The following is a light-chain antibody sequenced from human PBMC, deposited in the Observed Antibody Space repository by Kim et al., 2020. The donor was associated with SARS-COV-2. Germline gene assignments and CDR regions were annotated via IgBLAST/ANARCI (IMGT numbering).Light chain of an antibody. CDR2: DAS. J-gene: IGKJ4*01. Sequence: DIVLTQSPATLSLSPGERATLSCRASQSVNKFLAWFQQRPGQAPRLLIYDASTRATGIPARFSGSGSGTDFTLTISSLEPEDFAVYYCQQRSSWPLTFGGGTKVDIK. CDR3: QQRSSWPLT. CDR1: QSVNKF. V-gene: IGKV3-11*01.